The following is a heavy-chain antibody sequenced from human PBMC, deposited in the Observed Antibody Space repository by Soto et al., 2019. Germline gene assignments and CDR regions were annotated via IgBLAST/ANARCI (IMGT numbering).Heavy chain of an antibody. D-gene: IGHD2-15*01. V-gene: IGHV3-73*01. CDR1: GFTFSGPA. J-gene: IGHJ6*03. CDR2: IRSKANSYAT. Sequence: GGSLRLSCAASGFTFSGPAMHWVRQASGKGLEWVGRIRSKANSYATAYAASVKGRFTISRDDSKNTAYLQMNSLKTEDTAVYYCTSQRTRGTVVEGNYYYMDVWGKGTTVTVSS. CDR3: TSQRTRGTVVEGNYYYMDV.